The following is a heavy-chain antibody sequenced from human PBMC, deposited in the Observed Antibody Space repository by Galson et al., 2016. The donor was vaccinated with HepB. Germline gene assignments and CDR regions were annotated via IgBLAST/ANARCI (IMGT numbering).Heavy chain of an antibody. J-gene: IGHJ4*02. D-gene: IGHD2-8*01. CDR2: ISSNGGKT. CDR1: GLTFSRYA. V-gene: IGHV3-64D*06. CDR3: VKDLMEDGPQLDY. Sequence: SLRLSCAASGLTFSRYAMHWVRQAPGKGLEFVSVISSNGGKTYYADSVKGRFTISRDNSKNTLYLQMNSLRAEDTAVYYCVKDLMEDGPQLDYWGQRTLVTVSA.